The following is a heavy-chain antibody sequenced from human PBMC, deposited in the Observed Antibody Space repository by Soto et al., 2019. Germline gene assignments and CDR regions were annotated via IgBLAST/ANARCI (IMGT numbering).Heavy chain of an antibody. CDR3: ERGWNVPGLFDL. CDR1: GGSINSHL. CDR2: IHHTGRT. J-gene: IGHJ5*02. D-gene: IGHD3-10*02. V-gene: IGHV4-59*11. Sequence: SETLSLTCSVSGGSINSHLWTWIRQPPGTGLECIGYIHHTGRTHYNPSLKSRVTISIDTSKNQFYVNLTSATAAATAGYYCERGWNVPGLFDLWVQGTFVT.